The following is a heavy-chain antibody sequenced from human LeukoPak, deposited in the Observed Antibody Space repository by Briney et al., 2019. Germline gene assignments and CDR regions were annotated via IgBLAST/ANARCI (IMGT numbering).Heavy chain of an antibody. D-gene: IGHD2-21*02. CDR3: ATDLMRPCGGDCGDC. CDR2: FDPEDGET. CDR1: VYTLTELS. V-gene: IGHV1-24*01. J-gene: IGHJ4*02. Sequence: ASVKVSCKVSVYTLTELSMHWVRQAPGKGLEWMGGFDPEDGETIYAQKFQGRVTMTEDTSTDTAYMELSSLRSEDTAVYYCATDLMRPCGGDCGDCWGQGTLVTVSS.